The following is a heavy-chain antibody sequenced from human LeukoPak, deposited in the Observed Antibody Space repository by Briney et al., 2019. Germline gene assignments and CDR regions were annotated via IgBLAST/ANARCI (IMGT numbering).Heavy chain of an antibody. J-gene: IGHJ6*03. CDR3: ASIDHHVDTATVTYHYYMDV. D-gene: IGHD5-18*01. V-gene: IGHV1-18*04. Sequence: ASVKVSCKASGYTFTSYYMHWVRQAPGQGLEWMGWISGYNGNTNYAQKLQGRVTMTTDTSTSTAYMELRSLRSDDTAVYYCASIDHHVDTATVTYHYYMDVWGKGTTVTVSS. CDR1: GYTFTSYY. CDR2: ISGYNGNT.